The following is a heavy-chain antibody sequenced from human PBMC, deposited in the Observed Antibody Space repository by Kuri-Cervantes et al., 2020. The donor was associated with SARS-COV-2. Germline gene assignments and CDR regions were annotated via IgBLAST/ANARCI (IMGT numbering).Heavy chain of an antibody. Sequence: ASDSCKAPDTTFPTYDINWGRQATGQGLEWMGMVKTNSGNTLYAQFFQGRVTMTRDISTSTVYMELSSLTSEDTAIYFCYCAPKEGFDSWGQGTLVTVSS. J-gene: IGHJ4*02. D-gene: IGHD2-21*01. CDR3: YCAPKEGFDS. CDR2: VKTNSGNT. V-gene: IGHV1-8*01. CDR1: DTTFPTYD.